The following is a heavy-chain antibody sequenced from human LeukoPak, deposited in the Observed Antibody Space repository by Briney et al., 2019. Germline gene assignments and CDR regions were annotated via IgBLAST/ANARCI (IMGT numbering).Heavy chain of an antibody. D-gene: IGHD6-19*01. CDR3: ASPQWLAF. V-gene: IGHV3-48*03. J-gene: IGHJ4*02. Sequence: PGGSLRLSCAASGFTFRSYDMNWVRQAPGKGLEWVSYISTSGSTIYYADSVKGRFTISRDNAKNSLYLQMNGLRAEDTAIYYCASPQWLAFWGQGTLVTVSS. CDR2: ISTSGSTI. CDR1: GFTFRSYD.